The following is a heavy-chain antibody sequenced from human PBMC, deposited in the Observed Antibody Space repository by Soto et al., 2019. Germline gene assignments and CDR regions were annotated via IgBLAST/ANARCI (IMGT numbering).Heavy chain of an antibody. CDR1: GYSFTTYW. CDR2: IYPGDSDT. Sequence: GQSLKISCKRSGYSFTTYWIGGVLQMPWKGLAWMGIIYPGDSDTRYSPSFQGQVTISADKSISTAYLQWSSLKASDTAMYYCARNGAPGYCSSTSCSKAYYYYYGMDVWRQGTTVTVSS. V-gene: IGHV5-51*01. J-gene: IGHJ6*02. D-gene: IGHD2-2*03. CDR3: ARNGAPGYCSSTSCSKAYYYYYGMDV.